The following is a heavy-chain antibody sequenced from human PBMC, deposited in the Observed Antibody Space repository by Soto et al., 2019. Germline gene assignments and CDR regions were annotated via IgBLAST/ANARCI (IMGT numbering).Heavy chain of an antibody. Sequence: PSETLSLTCAVYGGSFSGYYWNWIRHLPGRGLEWVGYVSSSGYTYYNPSLKSRLSISVDPSKSQFSLTLNSVTAADTAVYYCARPPRYCPNGACSSYWYFDLWGRGTLVTVSS. V-gene: IGHV4-34*09. CDR2: VSSSGYT. CDR3: ARPPRYCPNGACSSYWYFDL. D-gene: IGHD2-8*01. CDR1: GGSFSGYY. J-gene: IGHJ2*01.